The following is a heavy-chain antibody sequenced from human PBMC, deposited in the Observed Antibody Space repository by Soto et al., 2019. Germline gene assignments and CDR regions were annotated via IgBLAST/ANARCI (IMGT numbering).Heavy chain of an antibody. CDR3: AREGERGNYHYYGMDV. D-gene: IGHD3-16*01. Sequence: QVQLVQSGAEVKKPGSSVKVSCKASGGTFSSYAISWVRQAPGQGLEWMGGIIPIFGTANYAQKFQGRVTITADESRSTADRERSSLRSEDTAVYYCAREGERGNYHYYGMDVWGQGTTVTVSS. V-gene: IGHV1-69*01. CDR2: IIPIFGTA. J-gene: IGHJ6*02. CDR1: GGTFSSYA.